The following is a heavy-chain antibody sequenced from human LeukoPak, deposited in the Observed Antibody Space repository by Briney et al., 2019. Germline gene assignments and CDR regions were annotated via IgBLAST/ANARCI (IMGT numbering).Heavy chain of an antibody. J-gene: IGHJ4*02. Sequence: GGSLRLSCAASGFTFSSYSMNWVRQAPGKGLEWVSYISESSDRIYHADSVKGRFTISRDNAKNSLYLQMDSLRAEDTAVYYCARDSLNDEGSSYFFDQWGQGTLVTVSS. CDR2: ISESSDRI. D-gene: IGHD2-2*01. CDR3: ARDSLNDEGSSYFFDQ. CDR1: GFTFSSYS. V-gene: IGHV3-48*04.